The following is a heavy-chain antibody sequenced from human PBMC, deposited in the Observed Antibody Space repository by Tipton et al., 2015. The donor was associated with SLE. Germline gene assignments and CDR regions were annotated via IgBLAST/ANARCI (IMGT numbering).Heavy chain of an antibody. CDR3: ARRIRSGWYNNY. V-gene: IGHV3-11*01. D-gene: IGHD6-19*01. J-gene: IGHJ4*02. CDR1: GFTFSDYA. Sequence: SLRLSCSASGFTFSDYAMSWVRQAPGKGLEWISYISNTGNNVYYADSVKGRFTISRDNAKSSLYLQMNSLRAEDTAVYYCARRIRSGWYNNYWGQGTPVTVSS. CDR2: ISNTGNNV.